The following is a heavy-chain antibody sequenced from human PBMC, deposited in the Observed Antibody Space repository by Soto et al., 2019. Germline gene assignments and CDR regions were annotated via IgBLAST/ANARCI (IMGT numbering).Heavy chain of an antibody. Sequence: PGGSLRLSCAASGFTFSNAWMSWVRQAPGKGLEWVGRIKSKTDGGTTDYAAPVKGRFTISRDDSKNTLYLQMNSLKTEDTAVYYCTTEGLHYDFWSGYPFDYWGQGPLVTVSS. CDR1: GFTFSNAW. CDR2: IKSKTDGGTT. J-gene: IGHJ4*02. V-gene: IGHV3-15*01. D-gene: IGHD3-3*01. CDR3: TTEGLHYDFWSGYPFDY.